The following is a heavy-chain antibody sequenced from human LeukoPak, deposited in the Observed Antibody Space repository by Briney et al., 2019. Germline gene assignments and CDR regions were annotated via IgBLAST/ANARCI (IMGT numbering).Heavy chain of an antibody. Sequence: SVKVSCKASAYTFTSYAISWVRQAPGQGLEWMGRIIPILGIANYAQKFQGRVTITADKSTSTAYMELSSLRSEDTAVYYCARTVGTTSSWYLCTWGRGTLVTVSS. CDR1: AYTFTSYA. CDR3: ARTVGTTSSWYLCT. V-gene: IGHV1-69*04. CDR2: IIPILGIA. J-gene: IGHJ2*01. D-gene: IGHD2/OR15-2a*01.